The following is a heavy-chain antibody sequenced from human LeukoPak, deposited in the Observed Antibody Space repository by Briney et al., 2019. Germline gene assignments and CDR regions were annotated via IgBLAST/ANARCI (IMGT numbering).Heavy chain of an antibody. J-gene: IGHJ4*02. CDR2: ISTLYGNK. V-gene: IGHV1-18*01. Sequence: VASVKVSCKASGYTFTDYGINWVRQAPGQGPEWMGWISTLYGNKNFAQKFQGRVTMTSDTSTSTAYFYCARARSRASTWYWDHWGQGTLVTVSS. D-gene: IGHD2-8*02. CDR3: H. CDR1: GYTFTDYG.